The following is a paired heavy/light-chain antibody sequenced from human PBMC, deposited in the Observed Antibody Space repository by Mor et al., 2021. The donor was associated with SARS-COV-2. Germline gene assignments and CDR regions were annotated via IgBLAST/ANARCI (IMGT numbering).Heavy chain of an antibody. J-gene: IGHJ4*02. CDR1: GFTFSSYA. Sequence: EVQLLESGGGLVQPGGSLRLSCAASGFTFSSYAMTWVRQAPGKGLEWVSSIRGSSDGIYYADSVKGRFTISRDNSKNTLYLQMNSLRAEDTAVYFCAKDLGVYQVAYWHSWGQGTLVTVSS. D-gene: IGHD2-8*01. CDR2: IRGSSDGI. CDR3: AKDLGVYQVAYWHS. V-gene: IGHV3-23*01.
Light chain of an antibody. CDR3: QQYGSSPQNT. CDR2: DAS. J-gene: IGKJ2*01. V-gene: IGKV3-20*01. CDR1: QSVRSNY. Sequence: EIVLTQSPGTLSLSPGERATLSCRASQSVRSNYLAWYQQKPGQAPRLLIYDASSRATGIPDRFSGSGSGTDFTLTISRLEPEDCAVYYCQQYGSSPQNTFGQGTKLEIK.